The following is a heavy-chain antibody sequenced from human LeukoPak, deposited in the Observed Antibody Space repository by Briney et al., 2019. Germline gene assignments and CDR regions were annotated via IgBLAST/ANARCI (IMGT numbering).Heavy chain of an antibody. CDR3: AHSARRQRWLQLQLDFDY. CDR1: GFSLNTNGVG. Sequence: SGPTLVKPTQTLTLTCTFSGFSLNTNGVGVGWIRQPPGKALEWLALIYWNDEKRYTPSLNSRLTITKDTSINNVVLTMTNRDPADTATYYCAHSARRQRWLQLQLDFDYWGQGTLVTVSS. D-gene: IGHD5-24*01. V-gene: IGHV2-5*01. J-gene: IGHJ4*02. CDR2: IYWNDEK.